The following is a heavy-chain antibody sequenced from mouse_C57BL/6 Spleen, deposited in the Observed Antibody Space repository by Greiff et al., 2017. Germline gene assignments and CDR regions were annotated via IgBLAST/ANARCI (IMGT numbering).Heavy chain of an antibody. J-gene: IGHJ3*01. V-gene: IGHV5-9-1*02. CDR3: TREDYGNYAWFAY. CDR2: ISSGGDYS. CDR1: GFTFSSYA. Sequence: VQLVESGEGLVKPGGSLKLSCAASGFTFSSYAMSWVRQTPEKRLEWVAYISSGGDYSYYADTVKGRFTISRDNDRNTLYLQMSSLKSEDTAMYYCTREDYGNYAWFAYWGQGTLVTVSA. D-gene: IGHD2-1*01.